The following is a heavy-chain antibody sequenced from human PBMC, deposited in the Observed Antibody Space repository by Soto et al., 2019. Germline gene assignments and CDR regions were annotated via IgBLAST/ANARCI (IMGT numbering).Heavy chain of an antibody. D-gene: IGHD2-2*01. CDR2: IDYNGVT. CDR3: GRVMIGTSRHTDSDY. J-gene: IGHJ4*02. Sequence: SETLSLTCSVSGASISSRDYYWGWIRQTPGKGLEWIGNIDYNGVTYYNPSLKNRVTVSKDTSKNQFSLKVASVTAADTAIYYCGRVMIGTSRHTDSDYWGQGTQVTVSS. CDR1: GASISSRDYY. V-gene: IGHV4-39*01.